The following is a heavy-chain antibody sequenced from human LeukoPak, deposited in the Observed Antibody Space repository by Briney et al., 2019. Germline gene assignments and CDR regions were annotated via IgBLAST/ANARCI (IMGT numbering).Heavy chain of an antibody. V-gene: IGHV1-69*04. D-gene: IGHD1-14*01. CDR1: GYTFTTYY. CDR2: IIPILGIA. CDR3: ARAATKAFDI. J-gene: IGHJ3*02. Sequence: GASVKVSCKASGYTFTTYYMHWVRQAPGQGLEWMGRIIPILGIANYAQKFQGRVTITADKSTSTAYMELSSLRSEDTAVYYCARAATKAFDIWGQGTMVTVSS.